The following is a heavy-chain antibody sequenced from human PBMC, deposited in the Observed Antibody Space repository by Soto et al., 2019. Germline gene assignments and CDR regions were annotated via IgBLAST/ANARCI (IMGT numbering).Heavy chain of an antibody. CDR3: ARVRDSFGLDV. CDR2: IHYRGTT. D-gene: IGHD2-15*01. V-gene: IGHV4-31*03. CDR1: GGSITGAYY. J-gene: IGHJ6*02. Sequence: SETLSLTCNVSGGSITGAYYWNWIRQHPGKGLEWIGSIHYRGTTDYNPSLKSRIAISLDRSKNQFALKLSSVTAADTAVYYCARVRDSFGLDVWGQGTTVTVSS.